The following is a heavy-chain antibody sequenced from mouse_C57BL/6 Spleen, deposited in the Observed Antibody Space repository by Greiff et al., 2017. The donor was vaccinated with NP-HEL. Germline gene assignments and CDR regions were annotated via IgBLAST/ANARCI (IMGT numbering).Heavy chain of an antibody. V-gene: IGHV1-19*01. D-gene: IGHD1-1*01. J-gene: IGHJ4*01. CDR3: ARRTTVVDYYAMDY. CDR2: INPYNGGT. Sequence: EVKLMESGPVLVKPGASVKMSCKASGYTFTDYYMNWVKQSHGKSLEWIGVINPYNGGTSYNQKFKGKATLTVDKSSSTAYMELNSLTSEDSAVYYCARRTTVVDYYAMDYWGQGTSVTVSS. CDR1: GYTFTDYY.